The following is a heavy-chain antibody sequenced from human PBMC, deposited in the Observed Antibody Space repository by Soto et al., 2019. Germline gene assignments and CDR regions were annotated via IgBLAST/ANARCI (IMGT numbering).Heavy chain of an antibody. J-gene: IGHJ4*02. CDR2: ISGSGSST. CDR3: AKAWGIDF. CDR1: GFTFSRYT. Sequence: EVQLLESGGGLVEPGGSRRLSCAASGFTFSRYTMSWVHQAPGKGLEWVSTISGSGSSTYSADSVKGRFTISRDNSKNTLYLQMNSLRVEDTAIYYCAKAWGIDFWGQGTLVTVSS. D-gene: IGHD7-27*01. V-gene: IGHV3-23*01.